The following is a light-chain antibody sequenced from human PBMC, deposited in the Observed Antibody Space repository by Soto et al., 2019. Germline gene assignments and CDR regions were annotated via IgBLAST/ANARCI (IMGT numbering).Light chain of an antibody. CDR1: SSDVGGYHY. CDR2: NVN. Sequence: QSALTQPRSVSGSPGQSGTIACTGTSSDVGGYHYVSWYQHHPGKAPKLMIFNVNERPSGVPARFSGSKSGNTASLTISGLQAEDEADYYCCSYAGIYTLVFGGGTKLTVL. CDR3: CSYAGIYTLV. V-gene: IGLV2-11*01. J-gene: IGLJ2*01.